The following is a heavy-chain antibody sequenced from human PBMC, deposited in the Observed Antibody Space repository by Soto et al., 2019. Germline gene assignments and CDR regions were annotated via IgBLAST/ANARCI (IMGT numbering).Heavy chain of an antibody. CDR3: ARVTYDSSGYARFAH. V-gene: IGHV1-2*02. D-gene: IGHD3-22*01. Sequence: GXSVQGSFRASGYTFTCYYVSLVRQTPGQGLEWMGWINPNSGGTNYAQKFQGGVTMTRDTSISTAYMELSRLRSDDTAVYYCARVTYDSSGYARFAHWGQGTLVTVSS. J-gene: IGHJ4*02. CDR1: GYTFTCYY. CDR2: INPNSGGT.